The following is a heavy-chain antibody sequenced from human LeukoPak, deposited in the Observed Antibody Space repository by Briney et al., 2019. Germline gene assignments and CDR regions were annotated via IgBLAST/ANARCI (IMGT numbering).Heavy chain of an antibody. V-gene: IGHV3-21*01. CDR2: ISSSSSYI. CDR1: GFTFSSYS. CDR3: ARGTYYYDSSGYSSPGY. D-gene: IGHD3-22*01. J-gene: IGHJ4*02. Sequence: PGGSLRLSCAASGFTFSSYSMNWVRQAPGKGLEWVSSISSSSSYIYYADSVKGRFTISRDNAKNSLYLQMNSLRAEDTAVYYCARGTYYYDSSGYSSPGYWGQGTLVTASS.